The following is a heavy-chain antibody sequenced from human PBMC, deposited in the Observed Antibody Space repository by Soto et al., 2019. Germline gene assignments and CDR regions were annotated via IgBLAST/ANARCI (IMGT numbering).Heavy chain of an antibody. V-gene: IGHV3-15*01. CDR1: GFRFSNIW. J-gene: IGHJ4*02. Sequence: EVQLVESGGGLTEPGGSLRLSCAASGFRFSNIWMSWVRQAPGKGLEWVARIHSRTDGGTTEYAAPVKGRFTISRDDSKNTLYLQMSSLKTEDTGVYYCATDGYDYYFDYWGQGTLVSVSS. D-gene: IGHD2-2*01. CDR3: ATDGYDYYFDY. CDR2: IHSRTDGGTT.